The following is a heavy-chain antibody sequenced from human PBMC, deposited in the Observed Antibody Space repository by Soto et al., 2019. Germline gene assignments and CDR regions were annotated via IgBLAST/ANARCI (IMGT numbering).Heavy chain of an antibody. D-gene: IGHD3-22*01. Sequence: TSETLSLTCAVYGGSFSGYYWSWIRQPPGKGLEWIGEINHSGSTNYNPSLKSRVTISVDTSKNQFSLKLSSVTAADTAVYYCARGRYYYYDSSGYGYPPRTQYYFDYWGQGTLVTVSS. J-gene: IGHJ4*02. CDR1: GGSFSGYY. V-gene: IGHV4-34*01. CDR3: ARGRYYYYDSSGYGYPPRTQYYFDY. CDR2: INHSGST.